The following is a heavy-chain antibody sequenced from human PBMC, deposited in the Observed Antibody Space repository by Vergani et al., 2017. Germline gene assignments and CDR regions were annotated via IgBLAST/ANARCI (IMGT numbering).Heavy chain of an antibody. V-gene: IGHV3-21*02. J-gene: IGHJ6*02. CDR1: GFTVSSYS. D-gene: IGHD2/OR15-2a*01. CDR2: ISSSSSYI. CDR3: ARDHEDNIRVHYYGMDV. Sequence: EVQLVESGGGLVQPGGSLRLACAASGFTVSSYSMNWVRQAPGKGLQWVSSISSSSSYIYYADSVKGRFTISRDNAKNSLYLQMNSLRAEDTAVYYCARDHEDNIRVHYYGMDVWGQGTTVTVSS.